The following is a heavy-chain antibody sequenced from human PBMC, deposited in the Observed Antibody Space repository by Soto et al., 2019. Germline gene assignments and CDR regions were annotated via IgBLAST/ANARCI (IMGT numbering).Heavy chain of an antibody. CDR2: ISAYNGNT. CDR1: GYTFTTYG. V-gene: IGHV1-18*01. J-gene: IGHJ6*02. Sequence: QVQLVQSGAEVKKPGASVKVSCKASGYTFTTYGISWVRQAPGQGLEWMGWISAYNGNTNYIQKIQGRVTMTTDTPTSTAYMELTSLRSDDTAVYYCARQQWLYYYYGMDVWGQGTTVTVSS. CDR3: ARQQWLYYYYGMDV. D-gene: IGHD6-19*01.